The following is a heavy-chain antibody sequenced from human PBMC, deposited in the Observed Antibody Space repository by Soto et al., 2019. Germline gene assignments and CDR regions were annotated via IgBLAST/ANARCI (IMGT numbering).Heavy chain of an antibody. J-gene: IGHJ4*02. V-gene: IGHV3-23*01. CDR3: AKATSAQCIGATCYSFDY. D-gene: IGHD2-15*01. Sequence: GGSLRLSCATSGFTFSSYAMSWVRQAPGQRLQWVSTFSGGGDTTWYAGTVRGRFTVTRDNSRNTLSMHMNSLRAEDTAVYYGAKATSAQCIGATCYSFDYWGPGTLVTVSS. CDR2: FSGGGDTT. CDR1: GFTFSSYA.